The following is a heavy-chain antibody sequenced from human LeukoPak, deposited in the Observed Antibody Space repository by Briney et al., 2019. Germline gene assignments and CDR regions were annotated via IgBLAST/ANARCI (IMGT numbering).Heavy chain of an antibody. CDR2: IKNDGGEK. CDR3: AKSSAGHYGSGSYEYYFDY. CDR1: GFTFSDYY. Sequence: GGSLRLSCAASGFTFSDYYMSGIRHVPGKGLEGVANIKNDGGEKYYVDSVKGRFTISRDNAKNSLYLQMNSLRAEDTAVYYCAKSSAGHYGSGSYEYYFDYWGLGTLVTVSS. D-gene: IGHD3-10*01. J-gene: IGHJ4*02. V-gene: IGHV3-7*03.